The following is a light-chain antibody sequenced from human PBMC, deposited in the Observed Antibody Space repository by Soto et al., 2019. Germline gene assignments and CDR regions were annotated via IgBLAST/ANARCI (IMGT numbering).Light chain of an antibody. CDR3: SSYTSCSTYV. Sequence: QSALTQPASVSGSPGQSITISCTGTSSDVGGYNYVSWYQQHPGKAPKVMIYDVSNRPSGVSNRFSGSKSGNTASLTISGLQAEDEADYYCSSYTSCSTYVFGTGTKLTVL. V-gene: IGLV2-14*01. CDR1: SSDVGGYNY. J-gene: IGLJ1*01. CDR2: DVS.